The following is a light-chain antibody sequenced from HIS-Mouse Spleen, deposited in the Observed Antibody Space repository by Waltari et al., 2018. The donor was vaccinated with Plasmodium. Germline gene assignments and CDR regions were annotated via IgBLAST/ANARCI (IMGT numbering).Light chain of an antibody. CDR3: AAWDDSLSGWV. CDR1: SSNIGSNY. Sequence: QSVLTQPPSASGTPGQRVTISCSGSSSNIGSNYVYWYQQLPGTAPKLLLYRNNQRRPGVPDRFSGAKSGTSASLAISGRRSEDEADDYCAAWDDSLSGWVFGGGTKLTVL. CDR2: RNN. J-gene: IGLJ3*02. V-gene: IGLV1-47*01.